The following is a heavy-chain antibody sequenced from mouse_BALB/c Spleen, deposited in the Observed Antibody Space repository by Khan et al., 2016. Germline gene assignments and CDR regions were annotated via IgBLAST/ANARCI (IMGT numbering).Heavy chain of an antibody. CDR3: ARHEGRTMITTVYFDY. CDR2: FYPGSGSI. Sequence: QVQLKQSGAELVKPGASVKLSCKASGYTFTEYIIHWVKQRSGQGLEWIGWFYPGSGSIKYNEKFKDKATLTADKSSSTVYMELSRLTSEDSAVYFCARHEGRTMITTVYFDYWGQGTTLTVSS. D-gene: IGHD2-4*01. J-gene: IGHJ2*01. V-gene: IGHV1-62-2*01. CDR1: GYTFTEYI.